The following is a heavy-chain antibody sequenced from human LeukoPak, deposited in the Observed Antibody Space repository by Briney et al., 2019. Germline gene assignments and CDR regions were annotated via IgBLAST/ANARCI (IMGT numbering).Heavy chain of an antibody. V-gene: IGHV4-59*01. J-gene: IGHJ5*02. Sequence: SETLSLTCTVSGGSISSYYWSWIRQSPGKGLEWIGYIYYTETSYNPSLKSRVTISADTSKNQFSLKLYSVTAADTAVYYCAKKYSSSSRGFDPWGQGTLVTVSS. CDR3: AKKYSSSSRGFDP. CDR1: GGSISSYY. D-gene: IGHD6-6*01. CDR2: IYYTET.